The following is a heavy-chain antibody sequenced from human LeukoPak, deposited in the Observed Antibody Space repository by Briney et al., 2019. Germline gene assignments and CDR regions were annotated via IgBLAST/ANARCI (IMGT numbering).Heavy chain of an antibody. CDR1: GGSISSGDYH. CDR2: IYYSGTT. Sequence: SETLSLICTVSGGSISSGDYHWSWIRQPPGKGLEWIGYIYYSGTTEYNPSLKSRVTISVDTSRNQFSLKLSSVIAADTAVYFCARGPNYVWGSYRYFDYWGQGTLVTVSS. V-gene: IGHV4-30-4*01. CDR3: ARGPNYVWGSYRYFDY. J-gene: IGHJ4*02. D-gene: IGHD3-16*02.